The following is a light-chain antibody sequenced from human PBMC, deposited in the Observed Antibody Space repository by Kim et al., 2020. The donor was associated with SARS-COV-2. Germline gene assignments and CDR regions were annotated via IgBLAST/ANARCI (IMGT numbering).Light chain of an antibody. CDR3: QVWDSSSEAVV. Sequence: SYELTQPPSVSVAPGKTARITCGGNNIGSKSVHWYQQKPGQAPVLVIYYDSDRPSGIPERFSGSNSGNTAILTISRVEAGDEADYYCQVWDSSSEAVVFGGGTQLTVL. CDR2: YDS. V-gene: IGLV3-21*04. J-gene: IGLJ2*01. CDR1: NIGSKS.